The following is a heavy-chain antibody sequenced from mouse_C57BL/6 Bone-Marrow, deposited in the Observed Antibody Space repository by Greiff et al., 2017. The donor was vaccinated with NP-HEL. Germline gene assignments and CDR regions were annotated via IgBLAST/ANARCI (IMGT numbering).Heavy chain of an antibody. J-gene: IGHJ3*01. Sequence: DVKLVESGGDLVKPGGSLKLSCAASGFTFSSYGMSWVRQTPDKRLEWVATISSGGSYTYYPDSVKGRFTISRDNAKNTLYLQMSSLKSEDTAMYYCARPGNPWFAYWGQGTLVTVSA. CDR3: ARPGNPWFAY. V-gene: IGHV5-6*02. CDR1: GFTFSSYG. CDR2: ISSGGSYT.